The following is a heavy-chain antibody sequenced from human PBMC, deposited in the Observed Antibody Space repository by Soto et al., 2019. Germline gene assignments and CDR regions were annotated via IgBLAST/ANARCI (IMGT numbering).Heavy chain of an antibody. CDR3: AREGVNSSGYLSYFDY. J-gene: IGHJ4*02. V-gene: IGHV4-4*02. Sequence: SETLSLTCAVSGGSFTSNNWWTWVRQPPGQGLELVGEIYRTGSTNYNPSLKSRVTISLEKSENQFSLKVTSLTAGDTAVYYGAREGVNSSGYLSYFDYWGQGTLVTVSS. D-gene: IGHD3-22*01. CDR1: GGSFTSNNW. CDR2: IYRTGST.